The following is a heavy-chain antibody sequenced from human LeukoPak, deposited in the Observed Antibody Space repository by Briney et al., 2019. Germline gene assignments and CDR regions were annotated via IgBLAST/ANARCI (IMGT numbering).Heavy chain of an antibody. J-gene: IGHJ3*02. CDR3: AKDISRSGSYYYAFDI. Sequence: GGSLRLSCAAAGFTFDDYAMHWVRQAPGKGLEWVSGISWNSGSIGYADSVKGRFTISRDNAKNSLYLQMNSLRAEDTALYYCAKDISRSGSYYYAFDIWGQGTMVTVSS. D-gene: IGHD1-26*01. V-gene: IGHV3-9*01. CDR2: ISWNSGSI. CDR1: GFTFDDYA.